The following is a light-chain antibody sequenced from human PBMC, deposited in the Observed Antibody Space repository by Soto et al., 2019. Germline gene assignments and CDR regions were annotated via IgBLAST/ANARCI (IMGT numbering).Light chain of an antibody. J-gene: IGKJ1*01. CDR2: AAS. Sequence: DIQMTQSPSSLSASVGDRVTITCRASQGISNYLAWYQQKPGKVPKLLIYAASTLQSGVPSRFSGSGFGTDFTLTISSLQPEDVATYYCQKHNSAPPEGTFGQGTKVEIK. CDR1: QGISNY. CDR3: QKHNSAPPEGT. V-gene: IGKV1-27*01.